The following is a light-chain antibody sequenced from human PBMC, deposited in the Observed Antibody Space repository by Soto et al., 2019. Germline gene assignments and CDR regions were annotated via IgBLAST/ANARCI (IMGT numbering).Light chain of an antibody. J-gene: IGLJ1*01. V-gene: IGLV2-14*01. CDR1: SSDVGDYNY. CDR2: EVS. Sequence: SVLTQPASVSGSPGQSITISCTGTSSDVGDYNYVSWYQQHPGKAPKLMIYEVSNRPSGVSNRFSGSKSGNTASLTISGLQAEDEADYYCSSYTSSSTEVFGTGTKLTVL. CDR3: SSYTSSSTEV.